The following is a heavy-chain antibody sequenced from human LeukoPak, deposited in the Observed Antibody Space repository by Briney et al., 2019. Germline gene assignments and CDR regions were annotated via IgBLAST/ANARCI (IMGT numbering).Heavy chain of an antibody. CDR2: IYYSGST. J-gene: IGHJ4*02. Sequence: SETLFLTCTVSGGSISSYYWGWIRQPPGKGLEWIGSIYYSGSTYYNPSLKSRVTISVDTSKNQFSLKLSSVTAADTAVYYCARNSRGSLDYWGQGTLVTVS. CDR1: GGSISSYY. CDR3: ARNSRGSLDY. V-gene: IGHV4-39*07.